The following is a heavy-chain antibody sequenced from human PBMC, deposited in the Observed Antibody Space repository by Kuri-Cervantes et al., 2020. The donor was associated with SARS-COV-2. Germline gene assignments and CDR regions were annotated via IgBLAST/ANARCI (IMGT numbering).Heavy chain of an antibody. Sequence: ASVQVSCKASGGTFSSYAISWVRQAPGQGLEWMGWISAYNGNTNYAQKLQGRVTMTTDTSTSTAYIELRSLRSDDTAVYYCARENYIGTGGRIHNWCDPWGQGTLVTVSS. CDR2: ISAYNGNT. V-gene: IGHV1-18*01. CDR3: ARENYIGTGGRIHNWCDP. J-gene: IGHJ5*02. CDR1: GGTFSSYA. D-gene: IGHD7-27*01.